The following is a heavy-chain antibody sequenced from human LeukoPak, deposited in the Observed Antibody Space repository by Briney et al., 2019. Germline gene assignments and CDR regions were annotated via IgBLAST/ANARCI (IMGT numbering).Heavy chain of an antibody. CDR2: IRQDGGEK. CDR3: AELGITMIGGV. J-gene: IGHJ6*04. D-gene: IGHD3-10*02. V-gene: IGHV3-7*01. CDR1: GFTFSSYW. Sequence: GGSLRLSCAASGFTFSSYWMAWVRQTPGKGLEWVANIRQDGGEKYYVDSVNGRFTISRDNARNSLFLEMNSLRAEDTAVYYCAELGITMIGGVWGKGTTVTISS.